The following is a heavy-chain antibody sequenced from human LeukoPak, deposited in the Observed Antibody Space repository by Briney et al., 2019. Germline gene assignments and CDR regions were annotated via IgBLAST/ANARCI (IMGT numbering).Heavy chain of an antibody. V-gene: IGHV3-21*01. CDR3: ARKGIWLPDY. CDR2: ISSSSSYI. J-gene: IGHJ4*02. Sequence: GGSLRLSCAASGFTFSSYSMNWVRQAPGKGLEWVSSISSSSSYIYYADSVKGRFTISRDNAKNSLYLQTNSLRAEDTAVYYCARKGIWLPDYWGQGTLVTVSS. D-gene: IGHD5-18*01. CDR1: GFTFSSYS.